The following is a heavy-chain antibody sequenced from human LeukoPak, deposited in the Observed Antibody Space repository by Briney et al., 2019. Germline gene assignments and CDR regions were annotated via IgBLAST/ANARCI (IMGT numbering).Heavy chain of an antibody. CDR2: IIPIFGTA. CDR1: GGTFSSYA. V-gene: IGHV1-69*05. J-gene: IGHJ5*02. D-gene: IGHD2-15*01. CDR3: ARSPNPSGGTGYNWFDP. Sequence: SVKVSCKASGGTFSSYAISWVRQAPGQGLEWMGGIIPIFGTANYAQKFQGRVTITTDESTSTAYMELSSLRSEDTAVYYCARSPNPSGGTGYNWFDPWGQGTLVTVS.